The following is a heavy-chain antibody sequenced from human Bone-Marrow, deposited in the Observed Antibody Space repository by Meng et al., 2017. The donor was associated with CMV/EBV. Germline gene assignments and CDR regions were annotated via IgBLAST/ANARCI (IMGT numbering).Heavy chain of an antibody. Sequence: GESLKISCAASGFTVSSYWMYWVRQAPGKGLVWVSRINSDGSSTSYADSVKGRFTISRDNAKNTLYLQMNSLRAEDTAVYYCARVGNYGSVFDYWGQGTLVTVSS. V-gene: IGHV3-74*01. D-gene: IGHD3-10*01. CDR3: ARVGNYGSVFDY. CDR2: INSDGSST. J-gene: IGHJ4*02. CDR1: GFTVSSYW.